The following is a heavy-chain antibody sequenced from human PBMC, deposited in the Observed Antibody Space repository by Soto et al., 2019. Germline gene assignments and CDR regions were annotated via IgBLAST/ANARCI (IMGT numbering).Heavy chain of an antibody. D-gene: IGHD3-10*01. V-gene: IGHV3-23*01. J-gene: IGHJ6*02. CDR2: ISGSGGST. CDR1: GFTFSSYA. Sequence: PGGSLRLSCAASGFTFSSYAMSWVRQAPGKGLEWVSAISGSGGSTYYADSVKGRFTISRDNSKNTLYLQMNSLRAEDTAVYYCAKDKTVVSITMVPRLDGMDVWGQGTTVTVSS. CDR3: AKDKTVVSITMVPRLDGMDV.